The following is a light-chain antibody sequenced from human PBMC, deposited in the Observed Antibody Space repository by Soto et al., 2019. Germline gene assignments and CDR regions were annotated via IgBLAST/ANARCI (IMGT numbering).Light chain of an antibody. CDR3: AAWDDSLRVV. CDR2: GNN. CDR1: SSNIGSNT. V-gene: IGLV1-44*01. J-gene: IGLJ2*01. Sequence: QAVVTQPPSASGTPGQRVTISCSGSSSNIGSNTVNWYQQLPGTAPKLLIYGNNQRPSGVPDRFSGSKSGTSASLAISGLQSEDESDYYCAAWDDSLRVVFGGGTKVTVL.